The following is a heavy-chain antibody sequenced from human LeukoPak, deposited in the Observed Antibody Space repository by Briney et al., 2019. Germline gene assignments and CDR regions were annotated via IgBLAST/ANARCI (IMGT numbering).Heavy chain of an antibody. CDR2: VIPILGIA. V-gene: IGHV1-69*04. J-gene: IGHJ4*02. CDR1: GGTFSSYA. CDR3: ARASQVGPIPLGGDY. D-gene: IGHD1-26*01. Sequence: GASVKVSCKASGGTFSSYAISWVRQAPGQGLEWMGRVIPILGIANYAQKFQGRVTITADKSTSTAYMELSSLRSEDTAVYYCARASQVGPIPLGGDYWGQGTLVTVSS.